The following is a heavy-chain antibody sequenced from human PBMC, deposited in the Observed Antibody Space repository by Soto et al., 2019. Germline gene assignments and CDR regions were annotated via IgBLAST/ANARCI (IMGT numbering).Heavy chain of an antibody. J-gene: IGHJ5*02. CDR3: ARLRMGPAARRGWFDP. V-gene: IGHV4-59*01. D-gene: IGHD2-2*01. CDR1: GGSISSYY. Sequence: PSETLSLTCIVSGGSISSYYWSWIRQPPGKGLEWIGYIYYSGSTNYNPSLKSRVTISVDTSKNQFSLKLSSVTAADTAVYYCARLRMGPAARRGWFDPWGQGTLVTVSS. CDR2: IYYSGST.